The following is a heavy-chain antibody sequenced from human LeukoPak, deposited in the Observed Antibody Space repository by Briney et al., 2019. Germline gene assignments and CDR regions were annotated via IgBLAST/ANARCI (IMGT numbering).Heavy chain of an antibody. D-gene: IGHD3-22*01. V-gene: IGHV4-59*12. Sequence: SETLSLTCTVSGGSISSYYWSWIRQPPGKGLEWIGYIYYSGSTNYNPSLKSRVTISVDKSKNQFSLKLSSVTAADTAVYYCARDRVEVDYYDSSGSDAFDIWGQGTMVTVSS. CDR3: ARDRVEVDYYDSSGSDAFDI. CDR2: IYYSGST. J-gene: IGHJ3*02. CDR1: GGSISSYY.